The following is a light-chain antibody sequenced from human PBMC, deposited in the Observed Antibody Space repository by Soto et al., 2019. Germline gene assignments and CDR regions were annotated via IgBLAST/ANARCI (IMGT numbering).Light chain of an antibody. CDR2: DVT. V-gene: IGLV2-14*03. CDR1: SSDIGGYSY. Sequence: QSALTQPASVSGSPGQSITISCTGTSSDIGGYSYVSWFQHHPGKAPRLMIYDVTNRPSGVSNRFSGSKSGNTASLTISGLQADDQRDYYCPPSTGSNTVLFGGGTKVTVL. J-gene: IGLJ2*01. CDR3: PPSTGSNTVL.